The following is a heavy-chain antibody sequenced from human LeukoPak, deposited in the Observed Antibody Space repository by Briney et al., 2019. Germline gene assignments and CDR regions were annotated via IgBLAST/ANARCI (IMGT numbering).Heavy chain of an antibody. CDR2: INPNSGGT. CDR3: AREYCSSTSCYLASWFDP. J-gene: IGHJ5*02. V-gene: IGHV1-2*02. CDR1: GYTFTGYY. Sequence: GASVKVSCKASGYTFTGYYMHWVRQAPGQGLEWMGWINPNSGGTNYAQKFQGRVTMTRDTSISTAYMELSRLRSDDTAVYYCAREYCSSTSCYLASWFDPWGQGTLVTVSS. D-gene: IGHD2-2*01.